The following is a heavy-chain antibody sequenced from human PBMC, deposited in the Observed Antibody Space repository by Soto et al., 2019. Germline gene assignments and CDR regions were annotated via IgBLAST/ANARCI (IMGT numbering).Heavy chain of an antibody. CDR3: AIAYTYYFYGFDV. V-gene: IGHV3-11*06. Sequence: GGSLRLSCAASGFTFSDYYMSWIRQAPGKGLEWISYISGVSSYIDYADSVKGRFTISRDNAKNSLYLQMNSLRAEDTAVYYCAIAYTYYFYGFDVWGQGTTVTVSS. D-gene: IGHD4-4*01. J-gene: IGHJ6*02. CDR2: ISGVSSYI. CDR1: GFTFSDYY.